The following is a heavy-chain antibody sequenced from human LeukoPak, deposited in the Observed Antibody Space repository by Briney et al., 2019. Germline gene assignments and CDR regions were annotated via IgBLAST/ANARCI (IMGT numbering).Heavy chain of an antibody. J-gene: IGHJ3*02. V-gene: IGHV3-23*01. Sequence: GGSLRLSCAASGFTFSVAAMTWVRQAPGKGLEWVSLIGASGESTYYADSVKGRFTISRDNAKDTLYLQMSSLRAEDTAVYYCVADYEAFDIWGQGTMVTVSS. CDR2: IGASGEST. D-gene: IGHD4-17*01. CDR3: VADYEAFDI. CDR1: GFTFSVAA.